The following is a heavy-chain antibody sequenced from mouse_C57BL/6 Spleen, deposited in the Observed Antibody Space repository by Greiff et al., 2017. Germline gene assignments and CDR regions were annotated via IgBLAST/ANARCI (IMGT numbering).Heavy chain of an antibody. Sequence: QVQLQQSGAELVKPGASVKMSCKASGYTFTSYWMKWVKQRPGQGLEWIGDIDPSGGYTNYNQKFKGKATLTVDTSSSTAYMQLSSLKSEDSAVXYCARRAPYGSSAYYFDYWGQGTTLTVSS. CDR2: IDPSGGYT. J-gene: IGHJ2*01. CDR1: GYTFTSYW. D-gene: IGHD1-1*01. CDR3: ARRAPYGSSAYYFDY. V-gene: IGHV1-50*01.